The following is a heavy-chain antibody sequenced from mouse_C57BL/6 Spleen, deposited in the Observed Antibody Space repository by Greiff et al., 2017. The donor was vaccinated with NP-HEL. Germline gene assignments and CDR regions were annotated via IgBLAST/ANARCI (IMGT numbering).Heavy chain of an antibody. D-gene: IGHD1-1*01. J-gene: IGHJ2*01. Sequence: QVQLKQSGAELVKPGASVKISCKASGYAFSSYWMNWVKQRPGKGLEWIGQIYPGDGDTNYNGKFKGKATLTADKSSSTAYMQLSSLTSEDSAVYFCARDYGSRDPFDYWGQGTTLTVSS. CDR1: GYAFSSYW. V-gene: IGHV1-80*01. CDR3: ARDYGSRDPFDY. CDR2: IYPGDGDT.